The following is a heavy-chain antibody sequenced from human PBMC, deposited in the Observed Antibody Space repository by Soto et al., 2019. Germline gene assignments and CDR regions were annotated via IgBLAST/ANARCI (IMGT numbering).Heavy chain of an antibody. Sequence: SVKVSCKASGGTFSSYAISWVRQAPGQGLEWMGGIIPIFVTANYAQKFQGRVTITADESTSTGYMELSSLRSEDTAVYYCERRGPIVAKDYYYYGMDVWGQGTTVTVSS. CDR1: GGTFSSYA. J-gene: IGHJ6*02. V-gene: IGHV1-69*13. CDR2: IIPIFVTA. CDR3: ERRGPIVAKDYYYYGMDV. D-gene: IGHD5-12*01.